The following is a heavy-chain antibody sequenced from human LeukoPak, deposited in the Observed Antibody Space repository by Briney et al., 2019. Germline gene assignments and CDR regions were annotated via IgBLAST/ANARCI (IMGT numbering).Heavy chain of an antibody. Sequence: GGSLRLSCAASEFAFSHYDMNWVRQAPGKGLEWVSSISSSSRFIFYADSVKGRVTISRDNAKKSMYLQVNTLRAEDTAVYYCARVNSYYGMDVWGQGTTVTVSS. CDR1: EFAFSHYD. V-gene: IGHV3-21*01. CDR3: ARVNSYYGMDV. CDR2: ISSSSRFI. J-gene: IGHJ6*02.